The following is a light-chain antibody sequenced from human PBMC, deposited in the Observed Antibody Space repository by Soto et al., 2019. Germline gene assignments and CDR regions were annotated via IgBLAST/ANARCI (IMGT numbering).Light chain of an antibody. CDR2: EVT. V-gene: IGLV2-14*01. CDR1: SGDIGSYNR. Sequence: QSALTQPASVSGSPGQSITISCTGTSGDIGSYNRVSWYQQHPGKAPKLIIYEVTDRPSGVSNRFSGSKSGNTASLTISGLQAEDEAEYYCSSYTSSSTVDVFGTGTKVTVL. CDR3: SSYTSSSTVDV. J-gene: IGLJ1*01.